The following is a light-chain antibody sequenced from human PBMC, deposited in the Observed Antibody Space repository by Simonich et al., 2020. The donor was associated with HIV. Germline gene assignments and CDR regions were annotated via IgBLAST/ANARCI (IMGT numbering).Light chain of an antibody. J-gene: IGKJ1*01. CDR3: QQYNSWPPWT. CDR1: QSVSSSY. CDR2: GAS. Sequence: EIVLTQSPATLSLSPGERATLSCGASQSVSSSYLAWYQQKPGLAPRLLIYGASTRATGIPARFSGSGSGTEFTLTISSMQSEDFAVYYCQQYNSWPPWTFGQGTKVEIK. V-gene: IGKV3-15*01.